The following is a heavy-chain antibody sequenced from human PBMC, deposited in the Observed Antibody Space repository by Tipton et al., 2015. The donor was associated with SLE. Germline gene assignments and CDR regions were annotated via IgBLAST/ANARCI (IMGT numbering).Heavy chain of an antibody. Sequence: QSGAEVKKPGASVKVSCKASGYTFINFGIHWVRQAPGQGLEWMGWISAYNGHANYAQKVQGRVTMTTDASTSTAYMELRTLKSDDTAVYFWARAAAGDHNYYWYMDVWGTGTTVTVSS. J-gene: IGHJ6*03. D-gene: IGHD6-25*01. CDR2: ISAYNGHA. CDR1: GYTFINFG. CDR3: ARAAAGDHNYYWYMDV. V-gene: IGHV1-18*01.